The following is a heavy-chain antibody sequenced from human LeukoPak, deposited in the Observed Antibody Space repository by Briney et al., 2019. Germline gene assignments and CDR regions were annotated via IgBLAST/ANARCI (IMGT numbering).Heavy chain of an antibody. CDR2: IIDSGKTV. CDR3: ARADSTMVVWYFDY. J-gene: IGHJ4*02. CDR1: GFTFSSHW. V-gene: IGHV3-48*01. D-gene: IGHD3-22*01. Sequence: GGSLRLSCAASGFTFSSHWMSWVRQTPGKGLEWIAYIIDSGKTVYYADSVKGRFTISRDNAKNSLYLQMNSLRAEDTAVYYCARADSTMVVWYFDYWGQGALVTVSS.